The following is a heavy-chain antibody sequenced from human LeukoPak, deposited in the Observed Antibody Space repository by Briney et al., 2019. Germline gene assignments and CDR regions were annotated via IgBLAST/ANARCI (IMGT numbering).Heavy chain of an antibody. CDR1: GFTFDDYA. CDR2: ISWNSGSI. CDR3: AKFPGSYYVSAFDI. Sequence: TGGSLRLSCAASGFTFDDYAMHWVRQAPGKGLEWVSGISWNSGSIGYADSVKGRFTISRDNAKNSLYLQMNSLRAEDTALYYCAKFPGSYYVSAFDIWGQGTMVTVSS. D-gene: IGHD1-26*01. J-gene: IGHJ3*02. V-gene: IGHV3-9*01.